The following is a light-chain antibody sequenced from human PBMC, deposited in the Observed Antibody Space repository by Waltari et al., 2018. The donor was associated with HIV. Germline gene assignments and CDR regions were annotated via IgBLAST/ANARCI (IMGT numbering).Light chain of an antibody. CDR2: SNT. J-gene: IGLJ1*01. CDR1: SPNLGAGYT. Sequence: QSVLTQPPSVSGAPGQRVTISCPGSSPNLGAGYTVSWYRQLPGTAPKLLIYSNTNRPSGVLDRFSGSKSGTSASLAITGLQADDEADYYCQSYDSSLSGYVFGTGTKVTVL. CDR3: QSYDSSLSGYV. V-gene: IGLV1-40*01.